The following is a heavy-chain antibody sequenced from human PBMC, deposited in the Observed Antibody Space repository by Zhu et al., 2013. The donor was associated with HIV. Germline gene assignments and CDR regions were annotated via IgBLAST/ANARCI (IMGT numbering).Heavy chain of an antibody. CDR3: ARGPSYWRSRITMIVGPFLYNWFDP. D-gene: IGHD3-22*01. CDR2: IYHSGST. J-gene: IGHJ5*02. V-gene: IGHV4-38-2*02. CDR1: GYSISSGYY. Sequence: VQLQESGPGLVKPSETLSLTCTVSGYSISSGYYWGWIRQPPGKGLEWIGSIYHSGSTYYNPSLKSRVTISVDTSKNQFSLKLSSVTAADTAVYYCARGPSYWRSRITMIVGPFLYNWFDPWGQGTLVTVSS.